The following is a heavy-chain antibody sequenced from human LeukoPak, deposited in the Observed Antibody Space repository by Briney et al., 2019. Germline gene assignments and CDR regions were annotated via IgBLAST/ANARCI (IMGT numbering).Heavy chain of an antibody. V-gene: IGHV3-7*01. CDR3: ARGFAYSSSSGGGYYYYMDV. Sequence: GGSLRLSCAASGFTFSSYWMSWVRQAPGKGLEWVANIKQDGSEKYYVDSVKGRFTISRDNAKNSLYLQMKSLRAEDTAVYYCARGFAYSSSSGGGYYYYMDVWGKGTTVTVSS. J-gene: IGHJ6*03. CDR1: GFTFSSYW. D-gene: IGHD6-6*01. CDR2: IKQDGSEK.